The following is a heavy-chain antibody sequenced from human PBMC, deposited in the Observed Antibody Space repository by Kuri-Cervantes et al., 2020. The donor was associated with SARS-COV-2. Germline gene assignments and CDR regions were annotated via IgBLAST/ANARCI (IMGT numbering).Heavy chain of an antibody. J-gene: IGHJ4*02. D-gene: IGHD6-19*01. CDR2: IYYSGST. CDR3: ARTNKQWRGYFDY. CDR1: GGSISSSSYY. Sequence: ESLKISCTVSGGSISSSSYYWGWIRQPPGKGLEWIGSIYYSGSTYYNPSLKSRVTISVDTPKNQFSLKLSSVTAADTAVYYCARTNKQWRGYFDYWGQGTLVTVSS. V-gene: IGHV4-39*01.